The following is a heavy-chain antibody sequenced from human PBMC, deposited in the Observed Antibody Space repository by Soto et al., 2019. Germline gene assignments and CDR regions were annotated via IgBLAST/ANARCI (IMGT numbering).Heavy chain of an antibody. V-gene: IGHV3-23*01. CDR1: GFTFSSYA. J-gene: IGHJ4*02. Sequence: GGSLRLSCAASGFTFSSYAMSWVRQAPGKGLEWVSVISGSGGTTYYADSVKGRFTISRDNSKSTLYLQMNSLRAEDTAVYYCAKFTAHIPVSGVRFDYWGQGTLVTVSS. CDR2: ISGSGGTT. D-gene: IGHD6-19*01. CDR3: AKFTAHIPVSGVRFDY.